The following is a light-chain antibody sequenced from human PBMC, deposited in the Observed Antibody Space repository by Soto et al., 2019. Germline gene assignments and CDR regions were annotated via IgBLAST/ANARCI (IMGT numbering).Light chain of an antibody. V-gene: IGKV1-5*03. J-gene: IGKJ5*01. CDR2: QAS. CDR1: QSISDS. Sequence: DIQMTQSPSTLSASVGDRVTITCRASQSISDSLAWYQQKPGKAPDLLMYQASSLKSGVPSRFSGSGSETEFTLTINSLQPEDFATYFCHQLASYPITFGQGTRLEIK. CDR3: HQLASYPIT.